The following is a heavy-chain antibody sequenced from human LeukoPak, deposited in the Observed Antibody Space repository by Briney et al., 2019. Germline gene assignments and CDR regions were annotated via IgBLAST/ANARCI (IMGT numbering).Heavy chain of an antibody. CDR2: ISGSGDST. CDR3: ARRDCYIPSPLPLDY. D-gene: IGHD2-15*01. V-gene: IGHV3-23*01. CDR1: GFTFSSYA. J-gene: IGHJ4*02. Sequence: GGSLRLSCVASGFTFSSYAMSWVRQAPGKGLEWVSTISGSGDSTYYADSVKGRFTISRDNSKNTLYLQMNSLRAEDTAVYYCARRDCYIPSPLPLDYWGQGTLVTVST.